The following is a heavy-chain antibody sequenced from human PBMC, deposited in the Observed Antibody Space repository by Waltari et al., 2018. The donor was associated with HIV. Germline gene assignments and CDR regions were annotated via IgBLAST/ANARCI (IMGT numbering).Heavy chain of an antibody. CDR2: VNESGNS. Sequence: QVQLQQGGASLLTPLETLSLTCAVLGGSLSGYHWTCIRQSPGKGLEWIGEVNESGNSNYNPSLKSRVTISVDTSKRQFFLHLRSVRAADTAIYYCARGFDGFNFLYYYSGMDVWGLGTTVTVSS. CDR3: ARGFDGFNFLYYYSGMDV. D-gene: IGHD1-1*01. J-gene: IGHJ6*02. CDR1: GGSLSGYH. V-gene: IGHV4-34*02.